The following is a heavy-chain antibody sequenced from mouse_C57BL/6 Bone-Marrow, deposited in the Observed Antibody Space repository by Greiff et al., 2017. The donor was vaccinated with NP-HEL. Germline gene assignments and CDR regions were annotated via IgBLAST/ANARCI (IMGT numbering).Heavy chain of an antibody. J-gene: IGHJ3*01. D-gene: IGHD2-1*01. Sequence: EVKLMESGAELVRPGASVKLSCTASGFNIKDDYMHWVKQRPEQGLEWIGWLDPENGDTEYASKFQGKATITADTSSNTAYLQLSSLTSEDTAVYYCTTLIYYGNYGGFAYWGQGTLVTVSA. V-gene: IGHV14-4*01. CDR2: LDPENGDT. CDR1: GFNIKDDY. CDR3: TTLIYYGNYGGFAY.